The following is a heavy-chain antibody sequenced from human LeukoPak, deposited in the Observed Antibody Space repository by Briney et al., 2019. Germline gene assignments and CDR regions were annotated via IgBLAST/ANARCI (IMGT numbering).Heavy chain of an antibody. CDR1: GFIFNNYG. CDR3: ARGSRWELPLDY. J-gene: IGHJ4*02. D-gene: IGHD1-26*01. V-gene: IGHV4-34*01. CDR2: INHSGST. Sequence: GSLRLSCAASGFIFNNYGMHWVRQSPGKGLEWIGEINHSGSTNYNPSLKSRVTISLDTSKNQFSLKLSSVTAADTAVYYCARGSRWELPLDYWGQGTLVTVSS.